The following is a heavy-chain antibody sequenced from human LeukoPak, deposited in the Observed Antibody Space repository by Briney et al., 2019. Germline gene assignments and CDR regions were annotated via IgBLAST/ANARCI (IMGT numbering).Heavy chain of an antibody. J-gene: IGHJ4*02. V-gene: IGHV3-23*01. CDR1: GFTFSSYG. D-gene: IGHD5-12*01. CDR2: ISGSGGST. Sequence: SGGSLRLSCAASGFTFSSYGMSWDRQAPGKGLEWVSGISGSGGSTYYADSVKGRFTISRDNSKNTLYLQMNSLRAEDTAVYYCAKVGYSGYDWEYYFDYWGQGTLVTVSS. CDR3: AKVGYSGYDWEYYFDY.